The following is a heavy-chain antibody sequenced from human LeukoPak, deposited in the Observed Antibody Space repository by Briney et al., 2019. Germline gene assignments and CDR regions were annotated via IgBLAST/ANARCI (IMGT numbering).Heavy chain of an antibody. CDR2: INPNSGGT. CDR1: GYTFTGYY. CDR3: ALGYYDSGGYYYFDY. Sequence: GASVTVSCTASGYTFTGYYMHWVRQAPGQGLEWMGWINPNSGGTNYAQKFQGRVTMTRDTSISTAYMELSRLRSDDTAVYYCALGYYDSGGYYYFDYWGQGTLVTVSS. D-gene: IGHD3-22*01. J-gene: IGHJ4*02. V-gene: IGHV1-2*02.